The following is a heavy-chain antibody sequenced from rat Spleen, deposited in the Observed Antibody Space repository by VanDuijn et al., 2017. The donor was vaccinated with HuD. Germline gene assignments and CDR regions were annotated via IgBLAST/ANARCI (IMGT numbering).Heavy chain of an antibody. CDR2: ISYDGGRT. Sequence: EVQLVESGGGLVQPGNSLKLSCAASGFTFSDYAMAWVRQSPKKGLEWVATISYDGGRTYYRDSVRGRFTISRDNAKSTLYLQMDSLRSEDTATYDCTTDRSFGSFDYWGQGGMVTVSS. CDR1: GFTFSDYA. CDR3: TTDRSFGSFDY. J-gene: IGHJ2*01. D-gene: IGHD4-3*01. V-gene: IGHV5S10*01.